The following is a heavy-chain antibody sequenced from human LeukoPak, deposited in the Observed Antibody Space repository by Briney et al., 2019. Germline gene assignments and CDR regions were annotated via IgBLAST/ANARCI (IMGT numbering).Heavy chain of an antibody. D-gene: IGHD4-17*01. CDR3: TSDGDYHLGVDY. CDR2: IRRKTNSFAT. J-gene: IGHJ4*02. CDR1: GFTFSGSA. Sequence: GGSLRLSCAASGFTFSGSAMHWVRQASGKGLEWVGRIRRKTNSFATAYAASVKGRFTISRNDSRNTAYLKMNRLKTEDTAVDYCTSDGDYHLGVDYWGQGTLVTVSS. V-gene: IGHV3-73*01.